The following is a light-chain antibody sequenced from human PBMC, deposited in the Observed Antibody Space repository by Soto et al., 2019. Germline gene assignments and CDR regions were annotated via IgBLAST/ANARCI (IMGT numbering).Light chain of an antibody. Sequence: EIGLTQSPATLSLSPGERATLSCGASQSVSSYLAWYQQKPGQAPRLLIYDASNRATGIPARFSGSGSGTDFTLTISSLEPEDFAVYYCQQRSNWSPTFGQGTKVDIK. J-gene: IGKJ1*01. CDR1: QSVSSY. CDR2: DAS. CDR3: QQRSNWSPT. V-gene: IGKV3-11*01.